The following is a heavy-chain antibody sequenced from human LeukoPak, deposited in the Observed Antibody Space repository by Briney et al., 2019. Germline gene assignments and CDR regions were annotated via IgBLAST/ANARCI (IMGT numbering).Heavy chain of an antibody. V-gene: IGHV1-2*02. CDR3: ARPLGSLKEYWWFDP. CDR1: GYTFTGYY. CDR2: INPNSGGT. Sequence: ASVKVSCKASGYTFTGYYMHWVRQAPGQGLEWMGWINPNSGGTNYAQKFQGRVTMTRDTSSTTVHMELTRLRSDDTAVYYCARPLGSLKEYWWFDPWGQGTLVTVSS. D-gene: IGHD2/OR15-2a*01. J-gene: IGHJ5*02.